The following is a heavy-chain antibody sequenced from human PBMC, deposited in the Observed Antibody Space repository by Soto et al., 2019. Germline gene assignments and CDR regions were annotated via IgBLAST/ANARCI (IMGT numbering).Heavy chain of an antibody. CDR3: ARGGRRSRGSSWPKNGRRIDY. CDR2: INHSGST. V-gene: IGHV4-34*01. Sequence: PSETLSVTCAVYGGSFSGYYWSWIRQPPGKGLEWIGEINHSGSTNYNPSLKSRVTISVDTSKNQFSLKLSSVTAADTAVYYCARGGRRSRGSSWPKNGRRIDYWGQGTLVTVSS. CDR1: GGSFSGYY. D-gene: IGHD6-13*01. J-gene: IGHJ4*02.